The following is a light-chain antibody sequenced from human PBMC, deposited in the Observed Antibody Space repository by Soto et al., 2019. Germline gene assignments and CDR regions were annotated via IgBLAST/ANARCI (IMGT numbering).Light chain of an antibody. CDR3: GTWDSSLSDSV. Sequence: QSVLTQPPSVSAAPGQTVTISCSGSSSNIGNDYVSWYQQLPGTAPKLLIYDNNKRPSGIPDRFSGSKSGTSATLGITGLQTGDEADYYCGTWDSSLSDSVFGTGTKLTVL. CDR1: SSNIGNDY. V-gene: IGLV1-51*01. CDR2: DNN. J-gene: IGLJ1*01.